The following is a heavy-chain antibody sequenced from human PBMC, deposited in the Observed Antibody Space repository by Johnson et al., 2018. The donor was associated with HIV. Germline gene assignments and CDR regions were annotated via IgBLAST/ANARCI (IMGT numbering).Heavy chain of an antibody. Sequence: VQLVESGGRVVRPAGSLRLSCVASGFTFDDHGMSWVRQAPGKGLEWVSGIHWNGGSTAYGDSVKGRFTISRDNAKNSLYLQMNSLRAEDTALYFCARDGRGEQLVDQGDAFDVWGQGTMVTVSS. CDR1: GFTFDDHG. CDR3: ARDGRGEQLVDQGDAFDV. J-gene: IGHJ3*01. D-gene: IGHD6-6*01. V-gene: IGHV3-20*04. CDR2: IHWNGGST.